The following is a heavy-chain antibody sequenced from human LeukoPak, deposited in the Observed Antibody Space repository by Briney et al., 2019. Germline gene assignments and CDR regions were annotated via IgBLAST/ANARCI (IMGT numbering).Heavy chain of an antibody. CDR1: GGTFSSYT. CDR2: IIPILGIA. Sequence: ASVKVSCKASGGTFSSYTISWVRQAPGQGLEWMGRIIPILGIANYAQMFQGRVTITADKSTSTAYMELSSLRSEDTAVYYCARDLGGGSCYSACWFDPWGQGTLVTVSS. D-gene: IGHD2-15*01. J-gene: IGHJ5*02. V-gene: IGHV1-69*04. CDR3: ARDLGGGSCYSACWFDP.